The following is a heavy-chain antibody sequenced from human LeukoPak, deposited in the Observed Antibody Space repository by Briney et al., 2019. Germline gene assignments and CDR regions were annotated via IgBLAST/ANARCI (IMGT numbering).Heavy chain of an antibody. CDR2: VYYSGST. D-gene: IGHD3-9*01. CDR1: GASISSYSHY. CDR3: ARHRSFDYLFPYDY. Sequence: PSETLSLTCGVSGASISSYSHYWGWLRQPPWKGLEWIGSVYYSGSTYYNPSLKSRVTISIDTSKNQYSLNLRSVTAADTAVYYCARHRSFDYLFPYDYWGQGTLVTVSS. J-gene: IGHJ4*02. V-gene: IGHV4-39*01.